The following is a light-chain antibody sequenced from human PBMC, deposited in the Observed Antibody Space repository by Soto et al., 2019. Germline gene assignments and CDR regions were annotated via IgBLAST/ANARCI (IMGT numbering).Light chain of an antibody. CDR3: QQYAISPWT. J-gene: IGKJ1*01. CDR2: DAS. Sequence: IVLTQSPGTLSLSPGERATLSCRASENVASNYLAWYQQKPGQAPRLLIFDASTRATDIPDRFSGSGSGTDFTLIISRLEPEDFAVYDCQQYAISPWTFGQGTKVEVK. V-gene: IGKV3-20*01. CDR1: ENVASNY.